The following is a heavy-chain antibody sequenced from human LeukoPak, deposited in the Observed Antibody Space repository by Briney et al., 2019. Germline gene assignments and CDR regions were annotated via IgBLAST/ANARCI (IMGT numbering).Heavy chain of an antibody. CDR3: ARAGEAAAAYYFDY. CDR1: GGSFSGYY. D-gene: IGHD6-13*01. Sequence: SETLSLTCAVYGGSFSGYYWSWIRQPPGKGLEWIGEINHSRSTNYNPSLKSRVTISVDTSKNQFSLKLSSVTAADTAVYYCARAGEAAAAYYFDYWGQGTLVTVSS. CDR2: INHSRST. V-gene: IGHV4-34*01. J-gene: IGHJ4*02.